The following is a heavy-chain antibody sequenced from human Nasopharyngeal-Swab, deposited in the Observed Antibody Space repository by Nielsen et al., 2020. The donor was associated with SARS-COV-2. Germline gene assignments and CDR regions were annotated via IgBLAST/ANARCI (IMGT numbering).Heavy chain of an antibody. CDR3: AREGRGYYYYGMDV. CDR1: GYTFTSYA. CDR2: INAGNGNT. Sequence: ASVKVSCKASGYTFTSYAMHWVRQAPGQRLEWMGWINAGNGNTKYSQKFQGRVTITRDTSASTAYMELSSLRSEDTAVYYCAREGRGYYYYGMDVWGQGTTVTVSS. J-gene: IGHJ6*02. V-gene: IGHV1-3*01.